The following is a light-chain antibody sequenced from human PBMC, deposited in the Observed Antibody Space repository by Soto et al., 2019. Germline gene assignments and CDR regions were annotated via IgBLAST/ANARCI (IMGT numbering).Light chain of an antibody. CDR3: QQRSNWI. CDR1: QSVSNY. CDR2: DAS. Sequence: ENVLTQSPATLSLSPGERATLSCRASQSVSNYVAWYQQKPGQAPRLLIYDASNRATGVPARFSGSGSGTDFTLTISSLEPEDFAVYYCQQRSNWIFGPGTKVDIK. V-gene: IGKV3-11*01. J-gene: IGKJ3*01.